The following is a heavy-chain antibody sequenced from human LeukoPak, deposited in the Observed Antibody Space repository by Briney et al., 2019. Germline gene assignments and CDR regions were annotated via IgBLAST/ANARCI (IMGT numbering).Heavy chain of an antibody. CDR3: ATGDSGHYYDSSGYLNWFDH. Sequence: GGSLRLSCAASGFTFSDYAMNWVRKAPGKGLEWVSAIIGSGGNTYYADSVKGRFTISRDNSKNTMYRQMNSLRAEDTGVYYCATGDSGHYYDSSGYLNWFDHWGKGTLVTVSS. J-gene: IGHJ5*02. CDR2: IIGSGGNT. D-gene: IGHD3-22*01. V-gene: IGHV3-23*01. CDR1: GFTFSDYA.